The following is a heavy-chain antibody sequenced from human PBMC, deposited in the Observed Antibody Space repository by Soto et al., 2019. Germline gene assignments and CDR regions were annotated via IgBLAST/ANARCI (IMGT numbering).Heavy chain of an antibody. Sequence: PSETLSLTCTVSSGTVSDGDYYWNWIRQPPGRGLEWLGYIYYSGRNNYNPSIKSRVTISVDTSRKQISLRLSSVTAADTAVYYCARGDRHSSGYIDLWGQGTHATVSS. CDR2: IYYSGRN. J-gene: IGHJ4*02. CDR3: ARGDRHSSGYIDL. CDR1: SGTVSDGDYY. V-gene: IGHV4-61*08. D-gene: IGHD6-19*01.